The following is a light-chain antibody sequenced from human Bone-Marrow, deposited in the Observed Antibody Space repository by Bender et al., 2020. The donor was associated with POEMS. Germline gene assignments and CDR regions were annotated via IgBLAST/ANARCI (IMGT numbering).Light chain of an antibody. CDR1: RSDVGGYTY. CDR3: CSYAASNTWL. Sequence: QSALTQPASVSGSPGQSVTISCTGTRSDVGGYTYVSWYQQHPGKAPKVIIHDINRRPSGVPDRFSGSRSGNTASLTISGLQAEDEADYYCCSYAASNTWLFGGGTKLTVL. J-gene: IGLJ3*02. V-gene: IGLV2-11*01. CDR2: DIN.